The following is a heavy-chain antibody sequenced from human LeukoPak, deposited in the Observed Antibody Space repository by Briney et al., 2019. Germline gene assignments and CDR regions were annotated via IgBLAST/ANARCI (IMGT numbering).Heavy chain of an antibody. CDR2: INRDGSST. Sequence: PGGSLRLSCAASGFTFSSYWMHWVRQAPGRGLVWVSRINRDGSSTNYADSVKGRFTISRDNAKNTLYLQMNSLRAEDTAVYYCASFYYGSGSYLGYWGQGTLVTVSS. D-gene: IGHD3-10*01. J-gene: IGHJ4*02. CDR1: GFTFSSYW. CDR3: ASFYYGSGSYLGY. V-gene: IGHV3-74*01.